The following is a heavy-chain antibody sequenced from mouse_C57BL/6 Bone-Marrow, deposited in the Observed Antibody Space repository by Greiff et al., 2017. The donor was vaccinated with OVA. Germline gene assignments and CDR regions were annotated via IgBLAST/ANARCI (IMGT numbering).Heavy chain of an antibody. CDR1: GYTFTRYW. CDR3: ARGSWDVGMDY. D-gene: IGHD4-1*01. Sequence: QVQLQQSGAELAKPGASVQLSCKASGYTFTRYWMHWVKQRPGQGLEWFGYINPSTGYTKYNQKFKGKATLTADKASSTAYMQLSSLTYEETAVYYCARGSWDVGMDYWGQGTSVTVSS. V-gene: IGHV1-7*01. CDR2: INPSTGYT. J-gene: IGHJ4*01.